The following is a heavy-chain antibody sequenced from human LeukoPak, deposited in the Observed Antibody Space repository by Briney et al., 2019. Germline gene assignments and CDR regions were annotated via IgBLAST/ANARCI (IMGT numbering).Heavy chain of an antibody. CDR3: VSPRGFSYGYFDY. D-gene: IGHD5-18*01. CDR1: GGSISSYY. CDR2: IYYSKNT. J-gene: IGHJ4*02. V-gene: IGHV4-39*01. Sequence: SETLSLTCTVSGGSISSYYWTWIRQPPGKGLEWIGSIYYSKNTYYNPSLKSRVTISADTSKNQFSLTLGSVSATDTAVYYCVSPRGFSYGYFDYWGQGTLVTVSS.